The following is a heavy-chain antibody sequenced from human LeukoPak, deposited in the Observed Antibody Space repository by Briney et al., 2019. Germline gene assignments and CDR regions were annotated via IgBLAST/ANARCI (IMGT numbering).Heavy chain of an antibody. CDR3: ARVFPSVASTSDY. CDR1: GFTFSSYA. Sequence: GGSLRLSCAASGFTFSSYAMHWVRQAPGKGLEWVAVISYDGSNKYYADSVRGRFTISRDNSKNTLYLQMNSLRAEDTAVYYCARVFPSVASTSDYWGQGTLVTVSS. V-gene: IGHV3-30-3*01. J-gene: IGHJ4*02. D-gene: IGHD6-19*01. CDR2: ISYDGSNK.